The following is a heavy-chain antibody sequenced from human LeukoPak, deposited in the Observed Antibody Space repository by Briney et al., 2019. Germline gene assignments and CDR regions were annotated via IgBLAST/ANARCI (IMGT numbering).Heavy chain of an antibody. V-gene: IGHV3-7*01. Sequence: GGSLRLSCTGSRMTLRSKWMTWVRQAPGKGREWVANIKEDGSQKYYVDSVKGRFTSSRDNAKNSVSLHMSSLRDEDTAVYYCARGLNTSPGVDYWGQGTLVVVSS. D-gene: IGHD3-16*01. CDR2: IKEDGSQK. J-gene: IGHJ4*02. CDR3: ARGLNTSPGVDY. CDR1: RMTLRSKW.